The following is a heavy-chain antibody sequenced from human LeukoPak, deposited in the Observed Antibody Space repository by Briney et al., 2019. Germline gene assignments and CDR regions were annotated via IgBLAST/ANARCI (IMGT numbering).Heavy chain of an antibody. J-gene: IGHJ4*02. V-gene: IGHV4-34*01. CDR3: ARARGDYYVSSGYYSAFDY. CDR1: GGPFSGYY. D-gene: IGHD3-22*01. Sequence: PSETLSLTCAVYGGPFSGYYWSWIRQPPGKGLEWIGEINHSGSANYNPSLKSRVTISVDMSKNQFSLKLNSVTAADTAVYYCARARGDYYVSSGYYSAFDYWGQGTLVTVSS. CDR2: INHSGSA.